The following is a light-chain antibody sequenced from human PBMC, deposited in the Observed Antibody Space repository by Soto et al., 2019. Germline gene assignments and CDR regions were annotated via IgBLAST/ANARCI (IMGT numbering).Light chain of an antibody. V-gene: IGKV2D-29*02. CDR1: QSLLHITGETF. CDR2: EVS. J-gene: IGKJ5*01. CDR3: MQSTQLPPT. Sequence: DVVMTQTPLSLSVAPGQPASISCKSSQSLLHITGETFLFWYLQKPGQSPQLLIYEVSTRVSGVPDRVSGSGSGTDFTLEISRVETDDVGIDYCMQSTQLPPTVGQGTRLVIE.